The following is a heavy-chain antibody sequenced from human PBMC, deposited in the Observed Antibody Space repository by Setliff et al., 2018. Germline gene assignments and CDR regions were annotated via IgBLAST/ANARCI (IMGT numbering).Heavy chain of an antibody. D-gene: IGHD3-10*01. CDR1: GYTFTDYY. CDR3: TTGLRHGVPYFDL. Sequence: ASVKVSCQASGYTFTDYYMHWVQQAPGKGLEWMGRVDPEDGHTKYAEKLQGRITISADMSLDIAHMELGSLTSEDTAVYYCTTGLRHGVPYFDLWGQGTLVTVSS. CDR2: VDPEDGHT. V-gene: IGHV1-69-2*01. J-gene: IGHJ4*02.